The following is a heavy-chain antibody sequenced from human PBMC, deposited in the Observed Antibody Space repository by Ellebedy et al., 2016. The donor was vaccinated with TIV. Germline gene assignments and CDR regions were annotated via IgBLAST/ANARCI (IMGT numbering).Heavy chain of an antibody. CDR3: ARYTYDILTGDNFRFDN. Sequence: ASVKVSCKASGYTFTSAGISWVRQAPGQGLEWMGWISVHNGNTNYAQDFQGRVTLTTDPSTSTVYMELRSLRSDDTAVYYCARYTYDILTGDNFRFDNWGQGTLVTVSS. D-gene: IGHD3-9*01. V-gene: IGHV1-18*01. CDR1: GYTFTSAG. CDR2: ISVHNGNT. J-gene: IGHJ4*02.